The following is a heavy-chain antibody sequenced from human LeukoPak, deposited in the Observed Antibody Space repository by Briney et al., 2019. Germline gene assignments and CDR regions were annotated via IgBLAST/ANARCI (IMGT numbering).Heavy chain of an antibody. Sequence: GASVKVSCKASGYTFTGYYMHWVRQAPGQGLEWMGWINPNSGGTNYAQKFRGRVTMTTDTSTSTAYMELRSLRSDDTAVYYCARSGVAGVTGGWGLDYWGQGTLVTVSS. D-gene: IGHD3-10*01. CDR2: INPNSGGT. J-gene: IGHJ4*02. CDR1: GYTFTGYY. CDR3: ARSGVAGVTGGWGLDY. V-gene: IGHV1-2*02.